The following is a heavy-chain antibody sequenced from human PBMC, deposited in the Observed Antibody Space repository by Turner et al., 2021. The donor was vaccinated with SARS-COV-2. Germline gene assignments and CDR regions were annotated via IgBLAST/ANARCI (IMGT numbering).Heavy chain of an antibody. V-gene: IGHV4-34*01. CDR1: VGSFSGYY. Sequence: QVQLQQWGAGLLKPSETLSLTCAVYVGSFSGYYWSWIRQPPGKGLEWIGEINHSGSTNYNPSLKSRVTISVDTSKNQFSLKLSSVTAADTAVYYCARGIKGVLMSGSYYYYGMDVWGQGTTVTVSS. CDR3: ARGIKGVLMSGSYYYYGMDV. CDR2: INHSGST. J-gene: IGHJ6*02. D-gene: IGHD1-26*01.